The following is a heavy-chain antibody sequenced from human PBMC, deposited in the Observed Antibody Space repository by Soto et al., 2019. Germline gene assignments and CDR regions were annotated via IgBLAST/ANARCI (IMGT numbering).Heavy chain of an antibody. CDR1: GYTFTSYG. D-gene: IGHD4-17*01. V-gene: IGHV1-18*01. Sequence: QVQLVQSGAEVKKPGTSVKVSCKASGYTFTSYGISWVRQAPGQGLEWMGWISAYNGNTNYAQKLQGRVTMTTDTSTSTAYMELRSLRSDDTAVYFCATMTKADIGGLRFDYWGQGTLVTVSS. J-gene: IGHJ4*02. CDR3: ATMTKADIGGLRFDY. CDR2: ISAYNGNT.